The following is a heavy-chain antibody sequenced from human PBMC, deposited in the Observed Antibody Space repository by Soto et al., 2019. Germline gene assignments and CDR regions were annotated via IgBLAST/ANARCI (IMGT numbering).Heavy chain of an antibody. V-gene: IGHV1-69*01. CDR1: GCTFISYA. CDR2: IIPFFGTS. D-gene: IGHD6-13*01. CDR3: ARVGYSTNYGMAV. Sequence: QVQLVQSGAEVKKPGSSLKVSCKASGCTFISYAVNWVRQAPGQGLEWMGGIIPFFGTSNYAQKFQGRVTITADESTSTAYMELRSLRSEDTAVYYCARVGYSTNYGMAVWGQGTTVTVSS. J-gene: IGHJ6*02.